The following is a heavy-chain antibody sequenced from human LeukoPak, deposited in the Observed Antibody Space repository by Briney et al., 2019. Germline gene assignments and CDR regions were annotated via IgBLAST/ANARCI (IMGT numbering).Heavy chain of an antibody. CDR2: ISSSSSTI. D-gene: IGHD2-15*01. Sequence: GGSLRLSCAASGFTFSSYSMNWVRQAPGKGLEWVSYISSSSSTIYCADSVKGRFTISRDNAKNSLYLQMNSLRAEDTAVYYCARDAVVVDDYWGQGTLVTVSS. J-gene: IGHJ4*02. CDR1: GFTFSSYS. CDR3: ARDAVVVDDY. V-gene: IGHV3-48*01.